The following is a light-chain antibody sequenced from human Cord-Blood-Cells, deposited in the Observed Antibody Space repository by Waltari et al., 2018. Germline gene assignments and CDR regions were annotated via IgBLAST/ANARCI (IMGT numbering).Light chain of an antibody. V-gene: IGLV2-23*01. Sequence: QSALPQPASVSGSPGQSITISSTGTSSDVGSYNLVSWYQQHPGKAPKLMIYEGSKRPSGVSNRFSGSKSGNTASLTISGLQAEDEADYYCCSYAGSSTWVFGGGTKLTVL. CDR2: EGS. J-gene: IGLJ3*02. CDR1: SSDVGSYNL. CDR3: CSYAGSSTWV.